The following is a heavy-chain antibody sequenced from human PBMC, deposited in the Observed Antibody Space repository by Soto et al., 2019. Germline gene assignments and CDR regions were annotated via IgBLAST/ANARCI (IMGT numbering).Heavy chain of an antibody. D-gene: IGHD6-13*01. J-gene: IGHJ6*02. V-gene: IGHV1-58*01. CDR1: GFTFTSSA. CDR3: AAKGQQHLGYYNGMDV. CDR2: IVVGSGNT. Sequence: SVKVSCKASGFTFTSSAVQWVRQARGQRLEWIGWIVVGSGNTIYAQKFQERVTITRDLSTSTAYMELSSLRSEDTAVYYCAAKGQQHLGYYNGMDVWGQGATVTVSS.